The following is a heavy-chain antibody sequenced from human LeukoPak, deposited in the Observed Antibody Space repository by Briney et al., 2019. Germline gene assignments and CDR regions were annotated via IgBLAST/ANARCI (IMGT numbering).Heavy chain of an antibody. CDR3: ARMPYYYDSSGY. Sequence: ASVKVSCKASGYTFTGYYMHWVRQAPGQGLDWMGWINPNSGGTNYAQKFQGRVTMTRDTSISTAYMELSRLRSDDTAVYYCARMPYYYDSSGYWGQGTLVTVSS. J-gene: IGHJ4*02. V-gene: IGHV1-2*02. CDR1: GYTFTGYY. CDR2: INPNSGGT. D-gene: IGHD3-22*01.